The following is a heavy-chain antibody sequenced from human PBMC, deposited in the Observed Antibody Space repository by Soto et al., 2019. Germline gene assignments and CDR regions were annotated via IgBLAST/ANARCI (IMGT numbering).Heavy chain of an antibody. Sequence: QVQLVESGGGVVQPGRSLRLSCAASGFTFSSYGMHWVRQAPGKGLAWVSVIWYDGSNKYYADSVKGRFTISRDNSKNTLYLQMNSLRAEDTAVYYCARWEYYYGPGCYYAGYWGQGTLVTVSS. J-gene: IGHJ4*02. D-gene: IGHD3-10*01. CDR3: ARWEYYYGPGCYYAGY. CDR2: IWYDGSNK. CDR1: GFTFSSYG. V-gene: IGHV3-33*01.